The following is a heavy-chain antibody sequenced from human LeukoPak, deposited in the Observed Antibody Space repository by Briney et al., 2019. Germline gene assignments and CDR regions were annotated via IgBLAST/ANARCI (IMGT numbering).Heavy chain of an antibody. CDR1: GGSISSYY. J-gene: IGHJ3*02. V-gene: IGHV4-59*01. CDR2: IYYSGST. D-gene: IGHD3-22*01. Sequence: PSETLSLTCTVSGGSISSYYWSWIRQPPGKGLEWIGYIYYSGSTNYNPSLKSRVTISVDTSKNQFSLKLRSVTAADTAVYYCAGTTLDYYDSSGSYAFDIWGQGTMVTVSS. CDR3: AGTTLDYYDSSGSYAFDI.